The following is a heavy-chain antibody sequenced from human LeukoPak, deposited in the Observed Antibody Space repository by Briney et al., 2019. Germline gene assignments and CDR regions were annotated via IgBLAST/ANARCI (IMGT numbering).Heavy chain of an antibody. J-gene: IGHJ5*02. CDR1: GDSISSASSY. Sequence: SETLSLTCTVSGDSISSASSYWAWVRQPPGKGLEWIGEIYHSGSTNYNPSLKSRVTISVDKSKNQFSLKLSSVTAADTAVYYCARLGFGTNWFDPWGQGTLVTVSS. CDR2: IYHSGST. CDR3: ARLGFGTNWFDP. V-gene: IGHV4-39*07. D-gene: IGHD3-10*01.